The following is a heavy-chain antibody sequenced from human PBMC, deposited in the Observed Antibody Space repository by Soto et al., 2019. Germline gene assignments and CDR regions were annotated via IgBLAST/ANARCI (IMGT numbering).Heavy chain of an antibody. V-gene: IGHV3-30*18. D-gene: IGHD4-17*01. CDR2: ISYDGSNK. CDR3: AKDRGDYEDLWYFDL. J-gene: IGHJ2*01. CDR1: GFTFSSYG. Sequence: QVQLVESGGGVVQPGRSLRLSCAASGFTFSSYGMHWVRQAPGTGLELVAVISYDGSNKYYADSVKGRFTISRDKSKTTLYLQMNSLRAADTAVYYCAKDRGDYEDLWYFDLWGRGTLVTVSS.